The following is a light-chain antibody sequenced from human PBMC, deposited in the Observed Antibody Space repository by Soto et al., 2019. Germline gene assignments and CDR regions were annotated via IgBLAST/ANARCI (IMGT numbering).Light chain of an antibody. CDR1: QDISNY. CDR2: DAS. J-gene: IGKJ5*01. Sequence: DIQMTQSPSSLSASVGDRVTITCQASQDISNYLNWYQQKPGKAPKLLIYDASNLETGVPSRFSGSGSGTDFTSTTSSLQPEDIATYYGQHYDNLITFGQGTRLEIK. CDR3: QHYDNLIT. V-gene: IGKV1-33*01.